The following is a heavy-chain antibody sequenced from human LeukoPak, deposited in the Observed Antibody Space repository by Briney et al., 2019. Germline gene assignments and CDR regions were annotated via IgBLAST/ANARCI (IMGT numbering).Heavy chain of an antibody. D-gene: IGHD6-13*01. J-gene: IGHJ4*02. CDR2: ISGSGGST. Sequence: PGGSLRLSCAATGFTFSSYAMSWVRQAPGKGLEWVSAISGSGGSTYYADSVKGRFTISRDNSKNTLYLQMNSLRAEDTAVYYCAKDPRIAAAGLYFDYWGQGTLVTVSS. CDR1: GFTFSSYA. V-gene: IGHV3-23*01. CDR3: AKDPRIAAAGLYFDY.